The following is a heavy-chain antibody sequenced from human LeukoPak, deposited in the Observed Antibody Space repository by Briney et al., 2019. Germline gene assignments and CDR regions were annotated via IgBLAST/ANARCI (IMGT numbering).Heavy chain of an antibody. CDR3: ARELGATNDYMD. J-gene: IGHJ4*02. Sequence: SETLSLTCAVYGGSFSGYYWSWIRQPPGKGLEWIGGIYHSGSTYYNPSLKSRVTISVDTSKNQFSLKLSSVTAADTAVYYCARELGATNDYMDWGQGTLVTVSS. D-gene: IGHD4-11*01. CDR1: GGSFSGYY. CDR2: IYHSGST. V-gene: IGHV4-34*01.